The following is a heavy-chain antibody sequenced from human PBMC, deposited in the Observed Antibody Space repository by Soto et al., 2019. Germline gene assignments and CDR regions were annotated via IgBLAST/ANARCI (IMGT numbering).Heavy chain of an antibody. CDR2: INWNGASA. V-gene: IGHV3-20*04. D-gene: IGHD6-13*01. Sequence: GGSLRLSCTVSGFTFDNYAMSWVRQAPGKGLEWISGINWNGASAGYADSVKGRFTISRDNAKNSLYLQMNSLRAEDTAVYYCSRQHYSTTSYLSSWGQGFLVTV. J-gene: IGHJ5*02. CDR3: SRQHYSTTSYLSS. CDR1: GFTFDNYA.